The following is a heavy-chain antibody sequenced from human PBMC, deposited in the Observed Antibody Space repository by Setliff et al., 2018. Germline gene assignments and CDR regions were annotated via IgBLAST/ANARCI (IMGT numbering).Heavy chain of an antibody. V-gene: IGHV3-48*03. CDR1: GFTFSSYE. Sequence: GGSLRLSCAASGFTFSSYEMNWVRQAPGKGLEWVSYISSSGITIYYADSVKGRFTISRDNAKNSLYLQMNSLRAEGTAVYSCARARGYSYGPFDYWGQGTLVTVSS. CDR3: ARARGYSYGPFDY. D-gene: IGHD5-18*01. J-gene: IGHJ4*02. CDR2: ISSSGITI.